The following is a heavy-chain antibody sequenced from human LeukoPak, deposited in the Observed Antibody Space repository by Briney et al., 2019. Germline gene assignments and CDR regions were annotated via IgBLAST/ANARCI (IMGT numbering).Heavy chain of an antibody. CDR3: STEGWELTKDAFDI. Sequence: ASVKVSCKVSGYTLTELSMHWVRQAPGKGLEWMGGFDPEDGETIYAQKFSGRDTITEDTHTDTAHMELSSIRYGATAAYLCSTEGWELTKDAFDIWGQGTMVTVSS. D-gene: IGHD1-26*01. CDR2: FDPEDGET. J-gene: IGHJ3*02. V-gene: IGHV1-24*01. CDR1: GYTLTELS.